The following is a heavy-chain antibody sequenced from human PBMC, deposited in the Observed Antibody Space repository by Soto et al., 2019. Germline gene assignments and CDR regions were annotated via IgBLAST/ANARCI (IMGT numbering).Heavy chain of an antibody. J-gene: IGHJ6*02. V-gene: IGHV4-39*01. D-gene: IGHD3-10*01. CDR1: GGSFSGYY. CDR3: ASSGITMVRGVNYYYGMDV. Sequence: SETLSLTCAVYGGSFSGYYWGWIRQPPGKGLEWIGSIYYSGSTYYNPSLKSRVTISVDTSKNQFSLKLSSVTAADTAVYYCASSGITMVRGVNYYYGMDVWGQGTTVTVSS. CDR2: IYYSGST.